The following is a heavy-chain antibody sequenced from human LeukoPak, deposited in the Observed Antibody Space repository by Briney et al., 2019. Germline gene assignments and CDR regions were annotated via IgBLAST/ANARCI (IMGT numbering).Heavy chain of an antibody. Sequence: GGSLGLSCAAAGFTFSNYGVHWVRQAPGKGLEWVAFIRYDGSNKYYADSVKGRFTIFRDNSKNTLYLQMNSLRAEDTAVYYCARGWSSSLYGNWFDPWGQGTLVTVSS. CDR2: IRYDGSNK. CDR3: ARGWSSSLYGNWFDP. CDR1: GFTFSNYG. D-gene: IGHD6-13*01. J-gene: IGHJ5*02. V-gene: IGHV3-30*02.